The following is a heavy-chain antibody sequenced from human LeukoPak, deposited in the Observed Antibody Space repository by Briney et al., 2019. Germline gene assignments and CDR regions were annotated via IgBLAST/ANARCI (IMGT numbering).Heavy chain of an antibody. V-gene: IGHV3-74*01. CDR2: INSDGSST. D-gene: IGHD3-9*01. CDR1: GFTFSSYW. CDR3: AKDRYYDILTGYYDY. J-gene: IGHJ4*02. Sequence: GGSLRLSCAASGFTFSSYWMHWVRQAPGKGLVWVSRINSDGSSTSYADSVKGRFTISRDNAKNTLYLQMNSLRAEDTAVYYCAKDRYYDILTGYYDYWGQGTLVTVSS.